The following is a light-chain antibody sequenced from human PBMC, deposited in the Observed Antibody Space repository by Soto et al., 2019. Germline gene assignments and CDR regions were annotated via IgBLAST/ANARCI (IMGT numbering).Light chain of an antibody. J-gene: IGLJ2*01. V-gene: IGLV2-14*01. CDR2: DVS. Sequence: QSVPTQPASVSGSPGQSITISCTGTSSDVGGYNFVSWYQQHPGKAPKLMIYDVSYRPSGVSDRFSGSKSGNTASLIISGLQAEDEADYYCISYTSSSTVVFGGGTQLTVL. CDR1: SSDVGGYNF. CDR3: ISYTSSSTVV.